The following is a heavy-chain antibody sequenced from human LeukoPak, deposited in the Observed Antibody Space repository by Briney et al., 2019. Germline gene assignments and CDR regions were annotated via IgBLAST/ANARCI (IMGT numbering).Heavy chain of an antibody. V-gene: IGHV3-11*05. CDR3: VRAVSVSSYYFDC. Sequence: GASLRLSCAASGFTFSDYYMSWIRQAPGKGQEWISYISSSSSYTNYVDSVKGRFTISRDNAKNSLYLQMNSLRAEDTAVYYCVRAVSVSSYYFDCWGQGTLVTVSS. CDR1: GFTFSDYY. D-gene: IGHD5/OR15-5a*01. CDR2: ISSSSSYT. J-gene: IGHJ4*02.